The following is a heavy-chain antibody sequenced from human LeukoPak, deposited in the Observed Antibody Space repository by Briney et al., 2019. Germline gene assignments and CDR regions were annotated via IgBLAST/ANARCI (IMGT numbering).Heavy chain of an antibody. CDR1: GYTFTSYG. D-gene: IGHD3-10*01. J-gene: IGHJ4*02. V-gene: IGHV1-18*01. CDR2: ISACNGNT. CDR3: ASLAMVRGVPYYFDY. Sequence: ASVKVSCKASGYTFTSYGISWVRQAPGQGLEWMGWISACNGNTNYAQKLQGRVTMTTDTSTSTAYMELKSLRSDDTAVYYCASLAMVRGVPYYFDYWGQGTLVTVSS.